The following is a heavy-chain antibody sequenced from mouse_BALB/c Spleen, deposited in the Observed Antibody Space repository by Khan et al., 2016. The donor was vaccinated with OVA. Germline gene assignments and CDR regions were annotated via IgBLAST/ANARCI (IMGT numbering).Heavy chain of an antibody. CDR2: ISSDGDYT. Sequence: EVKLVESGGGLVKPGGSLKLSCAASGFTFSTYAMSWVRQTPEKRLEWVATISSDGDYTYYPDNVTGRFTISRDNAKHTLYLQMSSLRSEDTAMYYCARAPYGNFAYWGQGTLVTVSA. J-gene: IGHJ3*01. CDR3: ARAPYGNFAY. D-gene: IGHD2-1*01. V-gene: IGHV5-9-3*01. CDR1: GFTFSTYA.